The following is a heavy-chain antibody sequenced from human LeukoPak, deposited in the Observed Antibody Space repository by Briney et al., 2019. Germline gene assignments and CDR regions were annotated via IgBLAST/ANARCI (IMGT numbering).Heavy chain of an antibody. J-gene: IGHJ4*02. Sequence: PGGSLRLSCAASGFTFSSYEMDWVRQAPGKGLEWVSYISSSGSTIYYADSVKGRFTISRYNSKNSLYLQMNSLRAEDTAVYYCARDMWGRSLWSGNLGGHSFDYWGQGTLVTVSS. CDR2: ISSSGSTI. V-gene: IGHV3-48*03. CDR3: ARDMWGRSLWSGNLGGHSFDY. D-gene: IGHD3-16*01. CDR1: GFTFSSYE.